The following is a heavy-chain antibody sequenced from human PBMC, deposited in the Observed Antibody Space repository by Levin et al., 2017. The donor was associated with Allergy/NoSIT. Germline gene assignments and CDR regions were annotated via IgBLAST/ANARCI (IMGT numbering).Heavy chain of an antibody. D-gene: IGHD3-10*01. Sequence: GGSLRLSCAASGFTFSSYGMHWVRQAPGKGLEWVAVISYDGSNKYYADSVKGRFTISRDNSKNTLYLQMNSLRAEDTAVYYCAKEGFGEFHSDYWGQGTLVTVSS. CDR3: AKEGFGEFHSDY. CDR2: ISYDGSNK. J-gene: IGHJ4*02. V-gene: IGHV3-30*18. CDR1: GFTFSSYG.